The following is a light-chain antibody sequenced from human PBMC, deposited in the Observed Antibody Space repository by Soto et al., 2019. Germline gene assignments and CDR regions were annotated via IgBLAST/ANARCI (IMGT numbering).Light chain of an antibody. V-gene: IGKV3-20*01. Sequence: EIVLTQSPGTLSLSPGERATLSCRASQSVSGTYLAWYQQRPGQAPKVLIYGASSRAAGIPDRFSGSGSGTDFTLTISRLEPEDFATYFCQQTSSVPRTFGQGTKLEIK. CDR3: QQTSSVPRT. CDR1: QSVSGTY. CDR2: GAS. J-gene: IGKJ2*01.